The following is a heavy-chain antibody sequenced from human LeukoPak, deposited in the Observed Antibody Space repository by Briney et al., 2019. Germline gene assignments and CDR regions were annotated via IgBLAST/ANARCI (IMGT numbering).Heavy chain of an antibody. V-gene: IGHV4-4*02. D-gene: IGHD3-10*01. Sequence: SETLSLTCAVSGGSISSSNWWSWVRQPPGKGLEWIGEIYHSGSTNYNPSLKSRVTISVDKSKNQFSLKLSSVTAADTAVYYCASHRIYGPGSYDYFDYWGQGTLVTVSS. CDR1: GGSISSSNW. J-gene: IGHJ4*02. CDR2: IYHSGST. CDR3: ASHRIYGPGSYDYFDY.